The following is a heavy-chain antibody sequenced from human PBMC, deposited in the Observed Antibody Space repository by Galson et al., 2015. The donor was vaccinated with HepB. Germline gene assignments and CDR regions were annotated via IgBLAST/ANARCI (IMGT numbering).Heavy chain of an antibody. V-gene: IGHV1-69*13. D-gene: IGHD1-26*01. CDR1: GGTFSSYA. J-gene: IGHJ4*02. CDR2: IIPIFGTA. CDR3: ASRSMGGSYSFDY. Sequence: SVKVSCKASGGTFSSYAISWVRQAPGQGLEWMGGIIPIFGTANYAQKFQGRVTITAGESTSTAYMELSSLRSEDTAVYYCASRSMGGSYSFDYWGQGTLVTVSS.